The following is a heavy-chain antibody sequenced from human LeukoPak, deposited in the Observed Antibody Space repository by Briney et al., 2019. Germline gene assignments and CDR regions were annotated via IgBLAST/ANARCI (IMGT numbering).Heavy chain of an antibody. CDR2: VYYTEST. J-gene: IGHJ4*02. Sequence: SETLSLTCTVSGASMRDSYYYWRWLRQAPGKGLEWIGIVYYTESTYYNPTLKSRATVSIDTARSQFSVKLTYRTAADKTVYYCARLRIVVVPGKGYFDNWGQGTLVSASS. CDR1: GASMRDSYYY. V-gene: IGHV4-39*01. CDR3: ARLRIVVVPGKGYFDN. D-gene: IGHD2-2*01.